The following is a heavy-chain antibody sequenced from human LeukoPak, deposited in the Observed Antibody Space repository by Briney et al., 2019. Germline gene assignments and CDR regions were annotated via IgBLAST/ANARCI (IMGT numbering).Heavy chain of an antibody. CDR2: IYTSGST. Sequence: PSETLSLTCTGSGGSISSYYWSWIRQPAGKGLEWIGRIYTSGSTNYNPSLKSRVTISVDKSKNQFSLKLSSVTAADTAVYYCASSRITMVRGGGGRIDYWGQGTLVTVSS. V-gene: IGHV4-4*07. D-gene: IGHD3-10*01. J-gene: IGHJ4*02. CDR1: GGSISSYY. CDR3: ASSRITMVRGGGGRIDY.